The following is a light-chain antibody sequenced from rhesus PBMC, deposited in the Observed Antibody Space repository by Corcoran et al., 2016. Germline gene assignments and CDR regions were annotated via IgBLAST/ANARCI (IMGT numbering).Light chain of an antibody. CDR2: KAS. V-gene: IGKV1-22*01. CDR3: LQYGSSPPWT. J-gene: IGKJ1*01. Sequence: DIQMTQSPSSLSASVGDKVTITCHASQGISSWLAWDPQKPGKAPKFLIYKASSLQSGVPSRFSGSGSGTDYPLTISSLQSEDVATYYCLQYGSSPPWTFGQATKVEIK. CDR1: QGISSW.